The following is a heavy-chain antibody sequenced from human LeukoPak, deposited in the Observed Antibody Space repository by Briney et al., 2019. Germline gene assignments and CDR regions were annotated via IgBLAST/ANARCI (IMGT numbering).Heavy chain of an antibody. CDR3: AREVLLWFGDKNWFDP. V-gene: IGHV3-11*04. Sequence: GGSLRLSCAASGFTFSDYYMSWIRQAPGKGLEWVSYISSSGSTIYYADSVKGRFTISRDNAKNSLYLQMNSLRAEDTAVYYCAREVLLWFGDKNWFDPWGQGTLVTVSS. D-gene: IGHD3-10*01. J-gene: IGHJ5*02. CDR2: ISSSGSTI. CDR1: GFTFSDYY.